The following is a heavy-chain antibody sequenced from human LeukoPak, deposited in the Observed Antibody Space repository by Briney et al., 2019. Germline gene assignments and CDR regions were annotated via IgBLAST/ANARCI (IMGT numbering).Heavy chain of an antibody. CDR2: IYYGDYGT. V-gene: IGHV5-51*01. D-gene: IGHD6-19*01. J-gene: IGHJ5*02. Sequence: GGALQLSCKGSDSHFTRYWFGGARQLPGKGLEWMGVIYYGDYGTSYNPSFQGQVPISGDKSISTAYLQWSSVKASDAAMYYCARGGLAGAGDASWFDPWGQGTLVTVSS. CDR3: ARGGLAGAGDASWFDP. CDR1: DSHFTRYW.